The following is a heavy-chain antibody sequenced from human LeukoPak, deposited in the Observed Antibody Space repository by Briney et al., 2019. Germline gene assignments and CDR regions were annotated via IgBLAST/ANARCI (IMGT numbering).Heavy chain of an antibody. CDR2: MNSNTGNT. Sequence: ASVKVSCKASGFTLTNYDINWVRQATAQPLEWTGWMNSNTGNTGYAQEFQGRVTMTRDTSIGTAYMELTNLRSEDTAVYYCARGRRGSSGPWSWYLDLWGRGTLVTASS. CDR1: GFTLTNYD. D-gene: IGHD3-22*01. V-gene: IGHV1-8*01. CDR3: ARGRRGSSGPWSWYLDL. J-gene: IGHJ2*01.